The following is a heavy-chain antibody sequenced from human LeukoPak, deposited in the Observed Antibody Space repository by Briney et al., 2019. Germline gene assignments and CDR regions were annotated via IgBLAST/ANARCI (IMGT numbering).Heavy chain of an antibody. CDR2: INPNSGGT. CDR1: GYTFTGYY. CDR3: ASSITMIVVVTPAPNFDY. D-gene: IGHD3-22*01. J-gene: IGHJ4*02. V-gene: IGHV1-2*02. Sequence: ASVKVSCKSSGYTFTGYYMHWVRQAPGQGLEWMGWINPNSGGTNYAQKFQGRVTMTRDTSISTAYMELSRLRSDDTAVYYCASSITMIVVVTPAPNFDYWGQGTLVTVSS.